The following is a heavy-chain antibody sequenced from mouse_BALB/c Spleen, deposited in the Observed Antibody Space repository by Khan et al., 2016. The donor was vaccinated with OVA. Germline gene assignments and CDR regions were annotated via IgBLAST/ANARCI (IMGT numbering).Heavy chain of an antibody. V-gene: IGHV1S137*01. J-gene: IGHJ3*01. Sequence: VQLQESGAELVRPGVSVKISCKGSGYTFTDFAMHWVKQSHAKSLEWIGVISTYYGDANYNQNFKGKATMTVDKSSSTAYIELARLTSEDSAIYYCGRGSGHYRFAYWGQGTLVTVSA. CDR3: GRGSGHYRFAY. CDR2: ISTYYGDA. D-gene: IGHD2-1*01. CDR1: GYTFTDFA.